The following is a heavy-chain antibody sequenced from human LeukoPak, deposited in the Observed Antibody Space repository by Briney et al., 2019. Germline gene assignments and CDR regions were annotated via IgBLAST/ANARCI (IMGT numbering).Heavy chain of an antibody. CDR1: GFSLSTSGVG. Sequence: SGPTLVKPTQTLTLTCTFSGFSLSTSGVGVGWIRQPPGKALEWLALIYWGDDKRYSPSLKSRLNITKATSKNQVVLTMTTMDPVDAATYYCAHSYTYYDILTGYYQYYYYSMDVWGKGTTVTVSS. D-gene: IGHD3-9*01. CDR2: IYWGDDK. CDR3: AHSYTYYDILTGYYQYYYYSMDV. J-gene: IGHJ6*03. V-gene: IGHV2-5*02.